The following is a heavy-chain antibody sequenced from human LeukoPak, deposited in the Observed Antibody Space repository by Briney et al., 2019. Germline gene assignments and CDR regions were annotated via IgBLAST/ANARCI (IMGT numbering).Heavy chain of an antibody. V-gene: IGHV4-39*07. CDR2: IYYSGST. J-gene: IGHJ4*02. D-gene: IGHD1-26*01. CDR1: GGYISTSNYY. Sequence: SETLSLTCTVSGGYISTSNYYWGWIRQSPGKGLEWIGNIYYSGSTYYNPSLKSRVTISVDTSKNQFSLKLSSVTAADTAVYYCARLVGATGDYWGQGTLVTVSS. CDR3: ARLVGATGDY.